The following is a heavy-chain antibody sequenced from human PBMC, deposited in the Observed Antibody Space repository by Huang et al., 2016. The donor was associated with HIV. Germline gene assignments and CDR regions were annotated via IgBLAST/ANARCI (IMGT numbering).Heavy chain of an antibody. CDR3: TREYTVAGAFDL. J-gene: IGHJ3*01. CDR1: GFSFANYA. Sequence: QVQLVESGGGVVQPGRSLRLSCAASGFSFANYAMHWVRKAPGTRLEWVTFISNDGSSRYYADSVKGRFTISRDNFKNALYLQMNRLRGDDTAVYYCTREYTVAGAFDLWGQGTMVTVSS. D-gene: IGHD5-12*01. V-gene: IGHV3-30-3*01. CDR2: ISNDGSSR.